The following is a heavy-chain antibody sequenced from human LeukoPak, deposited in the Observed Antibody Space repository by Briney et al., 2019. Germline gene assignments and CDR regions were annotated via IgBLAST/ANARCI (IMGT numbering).Heavy chain of an antibody. V-gene: IGHV3-15*01. CDR1: GFTFSKVW. Sequence: PGGSLRLSCAASGFTFSKVWMSWVRQAPGKGLECVGRIKSKTDGGTIDYAAPVKGRFTISRDESKDTLFLQMNSLKTEDTAVYYCTTDLSELDDSGYYAKYFHHWGQGTLVSVSS. D-gene: IGHD3-22*01. CDR2: IKSKTDGGTI. J-gene: IGHJ1*01. CDR3: TTDLSELDDSGYYAKYFHH.